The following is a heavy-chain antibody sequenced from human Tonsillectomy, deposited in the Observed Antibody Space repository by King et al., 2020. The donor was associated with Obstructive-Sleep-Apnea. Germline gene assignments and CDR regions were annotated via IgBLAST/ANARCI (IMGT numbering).Heavy chain of an antibody. Sequence: EVQLVESGGGLVKPGESLRLSCAASGFTFSNAWMTWVRQAPGKGLEWVGRIKSIPDGGTTDYAAFVNNRFIISRDDLRDTLYLQMDSLKADDTAVYYCAAASLGELPNYFFYYGLDVWGQGTTVTVSS. CDR1: GFTFSNAW. J-gene: IGHJ6*02. CDR2: IKSIPDGGTT. D-gene: IGHD3-10*01. CDR3: AAASLGELPNYFFYYGLDV. V-gene: IGHV3-15*01.